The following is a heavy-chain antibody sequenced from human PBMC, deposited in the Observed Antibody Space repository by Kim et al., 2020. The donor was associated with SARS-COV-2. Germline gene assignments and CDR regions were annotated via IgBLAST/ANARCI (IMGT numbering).Heavy chain of an antibody. J-gene: IGHJ4*02. CDR3: ARYVGIVGALDY. D-gene: IGHD1-26*01. Sequence: SETLSLTCTVSGGSISSYYWSWIRQPPGKGLEWIGYIYYSGSTNYNPSLKSRVTISVDTSKNQFSLKLSSVTAADTAVYYCARYVGIVGALDYWGQGNLVTVSS. V-gene: IGHV4-59*01. CDR2: IYYSGST. CDR1: GGSISSYY.